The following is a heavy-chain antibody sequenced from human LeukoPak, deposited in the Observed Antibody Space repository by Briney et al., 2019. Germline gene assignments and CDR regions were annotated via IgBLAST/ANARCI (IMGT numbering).Heavy chain of an antibody. V-gene: IGHV1-46*01. CDR3: ARDLYSSDWYTRSYWFDP. CDR1: GYTFTSYY. CDR2: INPSGGST. Sequence: ASVTVSCKASGYTFTSYYMHWVRQAPGQGLEWMGIINPSGGSTSYAQKFQGRVTMTRDMSTSTVYMELSSLRSEDTAVYYCARDLYSSDWYTRSYWFDPWGQGTLVTVSS. J-gene: IGHJ5*02. D-gene: IGHD6-19*01.